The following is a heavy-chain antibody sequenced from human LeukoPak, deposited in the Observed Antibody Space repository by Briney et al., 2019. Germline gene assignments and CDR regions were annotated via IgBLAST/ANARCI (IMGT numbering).Heavy chain of an antibody. D-gene: IGHD3-22*01. CDR3: AKDRGSYYDSSGYYSDY. J-gene: IGHJ4*02. V-gene: IGHV3-23*01. CDR1: GFTFSSYA. Sequence: GGSLRLSCAASGFTFSSYAMSWVRQAPGKGLEWVSAISGSGGSTYYADPVKGRFTISRDNSKNTLYLQMNSLRAEDTAVYYCAKDRGSYYDSSGYYSDYWGQGTLVTVSS. CDR2: ISGSGGST.